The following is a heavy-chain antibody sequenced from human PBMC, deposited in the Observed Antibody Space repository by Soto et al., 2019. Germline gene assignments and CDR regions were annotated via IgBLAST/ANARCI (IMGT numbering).Heavy chain of an antibody. CDR2: VNPIVSVS. J-gene: IGHJ4*02. D-gene: IGHD3-10*01. CDR1: GDTFNFYS. CDR3: ASSYGSGYRAFDY. V-gene: IGHV1-69*02. Sequence: QVQLVQSGAEVKRPGSSVKVSCKASGDTFNFYSINWVRQAPGLGLEWMGRVNPIVSVSNYAQKFKGRVTMTADKSTRTAYMDLSRLRCEDTAIYYCASSYGSGYRAFDYWGQGALVTVSS.